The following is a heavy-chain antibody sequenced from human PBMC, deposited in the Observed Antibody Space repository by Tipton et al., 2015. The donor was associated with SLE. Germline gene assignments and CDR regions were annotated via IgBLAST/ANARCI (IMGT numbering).Heavy chain of an antibody. D-gene: IGHD2-21*02. J-gene: IGHJ6*02. V-gene: IGHV4-59*08. Sequence: TLSLTCTVSGASISSYYWNWIRQPPGKGLEWIGYISDSGITSYNPPLKSRVTISVDMAKNQFSLKLTSATAADTAVYYCARGMVTWRGAILGVDVWGQGTTVNVSS. CDR1: GASISSYY. CDR2: ISDSGIT. CDR3: ARGMVTWRGAILGVDV.